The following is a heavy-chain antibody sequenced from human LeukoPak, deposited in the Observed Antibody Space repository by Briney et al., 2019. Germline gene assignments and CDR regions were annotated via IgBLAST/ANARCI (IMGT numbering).Heavy chain of an antibody. CDR3: ARDSHSSGWTYFDS. V-gene: IGHV4-61*02. CDR1: GGSISSGSYY. J-gene: IGHJ4*02. D-gene: IGHD6-19*01. CDR2: IYTSGST. Sequence: SETLSLTSTVSGGSISSGSYYWSWIRQPAGKGLEWIGRIYTSGSTNYSPSLKSRVSISLDTSKNQFSLNLSSVTAADTAVYYCARDSHSSGWTYFDSWGQGTLVTVSS.